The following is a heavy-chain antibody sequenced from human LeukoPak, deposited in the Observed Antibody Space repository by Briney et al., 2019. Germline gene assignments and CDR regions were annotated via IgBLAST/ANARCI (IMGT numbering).Heavy chain of an antibody. CDR2: IRSKSNGVKT. J-gene: IGHJ6*02. D-gene: IGHD5-18*01. CDR3: TRGPIQQWLYSGIDV. V-gene: IGHV3-49*04. CDR1: GFTFSDYA. Sequence: GGSLRLSCTASGFTFSDYAMSWVRQAPGKGLEWVGFIRSKSNGVKTEYAASVKGRFTISRDASNSIASLQTNSLKTEDTAVYYCTRGPIQQWLYSGIDVWGQGTTVTVSS.